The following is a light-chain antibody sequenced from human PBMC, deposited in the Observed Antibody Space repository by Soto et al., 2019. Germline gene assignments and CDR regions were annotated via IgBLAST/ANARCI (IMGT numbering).Light chain of an antibody. CDR2: KAS. Sequence: DIQMTTSPSSLSESVGNRVTITYQHSQTISSWLAWYQQKPGKAPKLLIYKASTLKSGVPSRFSGSGSGTEFTLTISSLQPDDFATYYCQQYNSYSWTFGQGTKVDIK. J-gene: IGKJ1*01. CDR1: QTISSW. CDR3: QQYNSYSWT. V-gene: IGKV1-5*03.